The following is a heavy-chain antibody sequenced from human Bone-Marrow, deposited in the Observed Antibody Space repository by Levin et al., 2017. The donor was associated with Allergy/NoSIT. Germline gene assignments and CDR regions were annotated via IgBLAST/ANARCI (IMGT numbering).Heavy chain of an antibody. V-gene: IGHV3-53*01. CDR3: ARDEGYFGYI. D-gene: IGHD3-9*01. CDR2: IYRSGDT. CDR1: GFTGTGNF. Sequence: PGGSLRLSCAGSGFTGTGNFMTWVRQAPGKGLEFVSVIYRSGDTYYADSVKGRFTISRDNSKNTLYLQMSSLRAEDTAKYYCARDEGYFGYIWGQGTLVTVSS. J-gene: IGHJ4*02.